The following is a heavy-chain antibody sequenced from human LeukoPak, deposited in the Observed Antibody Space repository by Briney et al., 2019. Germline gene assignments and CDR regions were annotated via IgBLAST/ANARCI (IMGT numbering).Heavy chain of an antibody. Sequence: SETLSLTCTVSDDSISDYYRGWIRQPPGKGLEWIGYFYNSGRSTYNPSLKSRVTISADTSKNHYSLKLNSVTTADTAVYYCTRGAGWLIDYWGQGILVTVSS. D-gene: IGHD3-16*01. J-gene: IGHJ4*02. V-gene: IGHV4-59*01. CDR3: TRGAGWLIDY. CDR1: DDSISDYY. CDR2: FYNSGRS.